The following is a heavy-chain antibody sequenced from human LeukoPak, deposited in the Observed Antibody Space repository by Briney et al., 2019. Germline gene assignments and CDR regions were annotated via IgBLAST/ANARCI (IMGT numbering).Heavy chain of an antibody. CDR1: GGSISSGGYY. V-gene: IGHV4-31*03. Sequence: SETLSLTCTVSGGSISSGGYYWSWIRQPPGKGLEWIGYIYYSGSTYYNPSLKSRVTISVDTSKNQFSLKLSSVTAADTAVYYCARGGKMATIVDYWGQGTLVTVSS. CDR3: ARGGKMATIVDY. CDR2: IYYSGST. D-gene: IGHD5-24*01. J-gene: IGHJ4*02.